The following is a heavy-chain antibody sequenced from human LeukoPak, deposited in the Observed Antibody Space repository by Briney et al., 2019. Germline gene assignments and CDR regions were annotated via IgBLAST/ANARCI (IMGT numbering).Heavy chain of an antibody. V-gene: IGHV3-7*01. CDR1: GFTFSYSW. CDR2: IKQDGTEK. Sequence: AGGSLRLSCAASGFTFSYSWMTWVRQAPGKGLECVANIKQDGTEKSYVDSVKGRFTISRDNAKNSLFLQMNSLRVEDTAVYYCARGYDMAVWGQGTTVSVSS. CDR3: ARGYDMAV. J-gene: IGHJ6*02.